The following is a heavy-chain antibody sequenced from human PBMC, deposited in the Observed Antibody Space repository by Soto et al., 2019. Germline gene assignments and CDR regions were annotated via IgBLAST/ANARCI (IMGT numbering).Heavy chain of an antibody. CDR2: FSGRDATT. V-gene: IGHV3-23*01. D-gene: IGHD1-26*01. CDR1: GFTFSSYT. Sequence: GGSLRLSCTASGFTFSSYTMSWVRQAPGKGLEWVTSFSGRDATTYYADSVKGRFTISRDNSKNTLYLQMNSLRAEDTALYFCVRTIVGATKGGWFDPWGQGALVTVSS. J-gene: IGHJ5*02. CDR3: VRTIVGATKGGWFDP.